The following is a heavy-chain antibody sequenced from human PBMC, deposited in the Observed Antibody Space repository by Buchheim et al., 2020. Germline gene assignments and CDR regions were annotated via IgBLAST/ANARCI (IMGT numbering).Heavy chain of an antibody. CDR1: GYSFTSYW. J-gene: IGHJ6*03. V-gene: IGHV5-51*01. CDR3: ARLDIVVVPAAPHSYYYYYMDV. D-gene: IGHD2-2*01. Sequence: EVQLVQSGAEVKKPGESLKISCKGSGYSFTSYWIGWVRQMPGKGLEWMGIIYPGDSDTRYSPSFQGQVTIPADKSISTAYLQWSSLKASDTAMYYCARLDIVVVPAAPHSYYYYYMDVWGKGTT. CDR2: IYPGDSDT.